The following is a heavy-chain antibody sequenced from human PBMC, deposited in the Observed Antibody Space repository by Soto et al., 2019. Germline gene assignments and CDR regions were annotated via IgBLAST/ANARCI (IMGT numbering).Heavy chain of an antibody. CDR2: INPNSGGT. D-gene: IGHD4-17*01. CDR3: ARDCGYGDYYFDC. Sequence: ASVKVSCKASGYTFTVYYMHWVRQAPGQGLEWMGWINPNSGGTNYAQKFQGWVTMTRDTSISTAYVELSRLRSDDTAVYYCARDCGYGDYYFDCWGQGTLVTVSS. J-gene: IGHJ4*02. CDR1: GYTFTVYY. V-gene: IGHV1-2*04.